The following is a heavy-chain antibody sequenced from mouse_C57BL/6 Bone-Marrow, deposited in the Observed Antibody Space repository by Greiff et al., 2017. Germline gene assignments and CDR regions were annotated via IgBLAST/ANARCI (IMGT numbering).Heavy chain of an antibody. CDR3: ARAGPLGRSFDY. V-gene: IGHV1-55*01. CDR1: GYTFTSYW. J-gene: IGHJ2*01. Sequence: VQLQQPGAELVKPGASVQMSCKASGYTFTSYWITWVKPRPGQGLEWIGDIYPTSGRTNYNEKFKSKAILTVDTSSNTAYMQRSSLTSEDSAVFYCARAGPLGRSFDYWGQGTTLTVSS. CDR2: IYPTSGRT. D-gene: IGHD4-1*01.